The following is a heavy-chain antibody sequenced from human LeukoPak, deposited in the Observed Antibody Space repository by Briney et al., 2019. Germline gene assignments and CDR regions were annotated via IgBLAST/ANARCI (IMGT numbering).Heavy chain of an antibody. V-gene: IGHV3-33*01. CDR1: GFTFGGYG. CDR2: IAYDGSRA. J-gene: IGHJ4*02. D-gene: IGHD1-14*01. CDR3: TRYNNDHFDY. Sequence: GGSLRLSCPGSGFTFGGYGMHWFRQTPGKGLEWVAVIAYDGSRAFYADSVKGRFTISRDNSKNTMSVQMDHLRAEDTAVYDCTRYNNDHFDYWGQGTLVTISS.